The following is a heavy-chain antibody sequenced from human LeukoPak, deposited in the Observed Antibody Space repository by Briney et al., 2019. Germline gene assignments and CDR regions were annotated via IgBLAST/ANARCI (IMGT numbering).Heavy chain of an antibody. CDR3: ALIAVAGQYSYYYGMDV. D-gene: IGHD6-19*01. CDR2: LYYSGST. CDR1: GGSISSSSYY. V-gene: IGHV4-39*01. J-gene: IGHJ6*02. Sequence: SETLSLTCTVSGGSISSSSYYWGWVRQPPGKGLEWIVSLYYSGSTYYNPSLKSRVTISVDTSKNQFSLKLSSVTAADTAVYYCALIAVAGQYSYYYGMDVWGQGTTVTVSS.